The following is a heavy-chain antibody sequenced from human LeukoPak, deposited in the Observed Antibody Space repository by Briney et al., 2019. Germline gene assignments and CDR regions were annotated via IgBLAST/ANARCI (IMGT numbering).Heavy chain of an antibody. CDR3: ARRGYHDYSGFDY. J-gene: IGHJ4*02. CDR2: ISSSDI. CDR1: EFTFRSYS. Sequence: GGSLRLSCAGSEFTFRSYSMNWVRQAPGKGLEWVSSISSSDIYYADSVKGRFTISRDNSKNSLYLQMKSLRAEDTALYYCARRGYHDYSGFDYWGQGTLVTVSS. V-gene: IGHV3-21*01. D-gene: IGHD1-26*01.